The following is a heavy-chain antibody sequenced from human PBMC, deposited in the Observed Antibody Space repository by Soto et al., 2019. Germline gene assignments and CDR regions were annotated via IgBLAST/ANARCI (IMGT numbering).Heavy chain of an antibody. CDR2: ISGSGGST. CDR1: GFTFSSYA. J-gene: IGHJ4*02. CDR3: AKDHSYDSSGYQPRPFDY. D-gene: IGHD3-22*01. V-gene: IGHV3-23*01. Sequence: GGSLRLSCAASGFTFSSYAMSWVRQAPGKGLEWVSAISGSGGSTYYADSVKGRFTISRDNSKNTLYLQMNSLRAEDTAVYYCAKDHSYDSSGYQPRPFDYWGQGTLVTVSS.